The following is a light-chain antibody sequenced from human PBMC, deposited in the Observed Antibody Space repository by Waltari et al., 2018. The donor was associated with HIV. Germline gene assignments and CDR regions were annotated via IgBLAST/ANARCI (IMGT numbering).Light chain of an antibody. CDR3: QQTFSPPRT. CDR1: QNIINY. Sequence: DINMTQSPSYLSATVGDRVTITCLASQNIINYLNWYHQSPGTPPKLLIFHASALQDGVSSRFSGRGSGTEFTLSIAGLQPDDFGTYSCQQTFSPPRTFGPGT. V-gene: IGKV1-39*01. CDR2: HAS. J-gene: IGKJ3*01.